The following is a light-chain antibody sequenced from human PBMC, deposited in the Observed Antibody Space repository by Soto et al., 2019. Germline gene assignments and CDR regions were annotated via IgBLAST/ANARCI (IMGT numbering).Light chain of an antibody. J-gene: IGLJ1*01. V-gene: IGLV1-40*01. CDR3: QSSDSSLSRV. CDR2: GNN. CDR1: SSNIGAGYD. Sequence: QSALAQPPSVSGAPGQRVTISCTGSSSNIGAGYDIHWYRQPPGTAPKLLIYGNNNRPSGVPDRFSGSKSGTSASLAITGLQAEDEADYYCQSSDSSLSRVFGTGTKVTVL.